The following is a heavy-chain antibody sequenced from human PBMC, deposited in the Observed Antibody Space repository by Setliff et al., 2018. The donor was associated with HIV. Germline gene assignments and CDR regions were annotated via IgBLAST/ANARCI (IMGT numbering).Heavy chain of an antibody. CDR2: IYSSGST. J-gene: IGHJ4*02. CDR1: SGSISSGRYY. D-gene: IGHD2-2*02. Sequence: PAETLSLTCSVSSGSISSGRYYWSWIRQPAGKVLEWIGHIYSSGSTYYNPSLKSRVTISVDTSKNQFSLKLHSVTAADTAVYYCARGVPATLPPYYWGQGTLVTVSS. CDR3: ARGVPATLPPYY. V-gene: IGHV4-61*09.